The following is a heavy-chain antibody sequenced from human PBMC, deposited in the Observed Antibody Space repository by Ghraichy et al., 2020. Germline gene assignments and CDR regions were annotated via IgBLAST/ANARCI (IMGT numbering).Heavy chain of an antibody. CDR1: GYTFTSYG. D-gene: IGHD3-10*01. CDR2: ISAYNGNT. V-gene: IGHV1-18*01. Sequence: ASVKVSCKASGYTFTSYGISWVRQAPGQGLEWMGWISAYNGNTNYAQKLQGRVTITTDTSKSTAYMELRSLRSDDTAVYYCARVLRGTYYYGSGSRHYGMDVWGQGTTVTVSS. J-gene: IGHJ6*02. CDR3: ARVLRGTYYYGSGSRHYGMDV.